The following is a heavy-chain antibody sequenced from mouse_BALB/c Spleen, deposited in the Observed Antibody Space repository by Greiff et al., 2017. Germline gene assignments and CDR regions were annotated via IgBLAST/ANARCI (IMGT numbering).Heavy chain of an antibody. CDR3: ARNWDAMDY. V-gene: IGHV1S135*01. Sequence: QLQESGPELMKPGASVKISCKASGYSFTSYYMHWVKQSHGKSLEWIGYIDPFNGGTSYNQKFKGKATLTVDKSSSTAYMHLSSLTSEDSAVYYCARNWDAMDYWGQGTSVTVSS. J-gene: IGHJ4*01. CDR2: IDPFNGGT. CDR1: GYSFTSYY. D-gene: IGHD4-1*01.